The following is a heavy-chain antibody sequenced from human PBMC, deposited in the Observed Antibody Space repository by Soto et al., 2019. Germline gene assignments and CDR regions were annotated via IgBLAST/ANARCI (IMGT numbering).Heavy chain of an antibody. CDR3: AKDRLTLAYCGGDCSPTVFDY. V-gene: IGHV3-23*01. Sequence: GGSLRLSCATSGLTFSSYAMSWVRQAPGKGLEWVSAISGSGGSTYYADSVKGRFTISRDNSKNTLYLQMNSLRAEDTAVYYCAKDRLTLAYCGGDCSPTVFDYWGQGTLVTVSS. CDR1: GLTFSSYA. J-gene: IGHJ4*02. D-gene: IGHD2-21*02. CDR2: ISGSGGST.